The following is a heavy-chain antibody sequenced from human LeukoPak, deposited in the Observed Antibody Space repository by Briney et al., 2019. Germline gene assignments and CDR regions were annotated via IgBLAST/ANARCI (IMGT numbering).Heavy chain of an antibody. CDR1: GFTVSSNY. CDR3: ARANWYSSSWSHFDY. Sequence: GGSLRLSCAASGFTVSSNYMSWVRQAPGKGLEWVSVIYSGGGTYYADSVKGRFTISRDNSKNTLYLQMNSLRAEDTAVYYCARANWYSSSWSHFDYWGQGTLVTVSS. J-gene: IGHJ4*02. V-gene: IGHV3-53*01. CDR2: IYSGGGT. D-gene: IGHD6-13*01.